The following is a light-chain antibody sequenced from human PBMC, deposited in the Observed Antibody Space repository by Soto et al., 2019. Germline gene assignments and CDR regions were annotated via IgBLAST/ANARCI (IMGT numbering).Light chain of an antibody. CDR1: QSVSSN. CDR3: QQYNNWPGT. Sequence: EIVMTQSPATLSVSPGERATLSCRASQSVSSNLAWYQQKPGQAPRLLIYGASTRATGIPARFSGSGSGTEFTLTHSSLQSEDFAIYYCQQYNNWPGTFGPGTKVDIK. J-gene: IGKJ3*01. CDR2: GAS. V-gene: IGKV3-15*01.